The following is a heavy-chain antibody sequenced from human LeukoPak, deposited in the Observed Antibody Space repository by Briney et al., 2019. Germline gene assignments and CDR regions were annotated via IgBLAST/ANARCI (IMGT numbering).Heavy chain of an antibody. V-gene: IGHV3-23*01. CDR3: AKRWHRSGWSTFDY. CDR1: GFTFSSYA. Sequence: GGSLRLSCAASGFTFSSYAMSWVRQAPGKGLEWVSAISGSGGSTYYADSVKGQFTISRDNSKNTLYLQMNSLRAEDTAVYYCAKRWHRSGWSTFDYCGQGNLVTVSS. J-gene: IGHJ4*02. CDR2: ISGSGGST. D-gene: IGHD6-19*01.